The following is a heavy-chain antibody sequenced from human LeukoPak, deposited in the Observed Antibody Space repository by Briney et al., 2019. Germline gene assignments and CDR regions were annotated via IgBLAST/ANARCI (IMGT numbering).Heavy chain of an antibody. Sequence: ASVKVSCKASGYTFTSYGISWVRQAPGQGREWMGWISAYNGNTNYAQKLQSRVTMTTHPSTSTAYVELRSLRSDDTAVYYGARGRVGGYCSSTSCYAFDIWGQGRMVSVSS. CDR2: ISAYNGNT. CDR3: ARGRVGGYCSSTSCYAFDI. J-gene: IGHJ3*02. D-gene: IGHD2-2*01. CDR1: GYTFTSYG. V-gene: IGHV1-18*04.